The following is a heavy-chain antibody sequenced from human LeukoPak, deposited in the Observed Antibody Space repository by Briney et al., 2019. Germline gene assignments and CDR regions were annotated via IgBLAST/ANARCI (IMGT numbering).Heavy chain of an antibody. J-gene: IGHJ4*02. Sequence: AGGSLRLSCVASGFTFSDYWINWVRQAPGEGLEWVAHMKPDGSKKYYVDSVKGRFTISRDNAKNSLYLQMNSLTAEDTAAYYCARDAGYGYWVVDYWGQGTLVTVSS. CDR1: GFTFSDYW. CDR3: ARDAGYGYWVVDY. V-gene: IGHV3-7*01. D-gene: IGHD5-18*01. CDR2: MKPDGSKK.